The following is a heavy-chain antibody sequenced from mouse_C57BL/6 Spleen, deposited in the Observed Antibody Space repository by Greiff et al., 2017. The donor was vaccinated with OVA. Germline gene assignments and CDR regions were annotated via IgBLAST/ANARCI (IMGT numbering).Heavy chain of an antibody. V-gene: IGHV5-17*01. J-gene: IGHJ2*01. CDR3: ARPYGYDGGYFDY. Sequence: EVQRVESGGGLVKPGGSLKFSCAASGFTFSDYGMHWVRQAPEKGLEWVAYISSGSSTIYYADTVKGRFTISRDNAKNTLFLQMTSLRSEDTAMYYCARPYGYDGGYFDYWGQGTTLTVSS. D-gene: IGHD2-2*01. CDR1: GFTFSDYG. CDR2: ISSGSSTI.